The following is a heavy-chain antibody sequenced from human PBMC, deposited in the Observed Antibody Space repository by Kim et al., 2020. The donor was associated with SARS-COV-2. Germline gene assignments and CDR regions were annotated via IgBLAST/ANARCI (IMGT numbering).Heavy chain of an antibody. CDR1: GGSFSGYY. Sequence: SETLSLTCAVYGGSFSGYYWSWIRQPPGKGLEWIGEINHSGSTNYNPSLKSRVTISVDTSKNQFSLKLSSVTAADTAVYYCARGTTIFGVVIVPLERKFDYWGQGTLVTVSS. J-gene: IGHJ4*02. D-gene: IGHD3-3*01. V-gene: IGHV4-34*01. CDR3: ARGTTIFGVVIVPLERKFDY. CDR2: INHSGST.